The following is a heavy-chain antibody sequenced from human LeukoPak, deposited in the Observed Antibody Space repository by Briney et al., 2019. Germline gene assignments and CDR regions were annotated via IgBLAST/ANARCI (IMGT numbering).Heavy chain of an antibody. CDR1: AFTFSNYA. D-gene: IGHD3-9*01. Sequence: GRSLRLSCAASAFTFSNYAMTWVRQAPGKGLEWVSATSGSGGSTYYANSVKGRFTISRDNSKNTLYLQMSSLRADDTAVYYCAKCSRVDWLPIDYWGRGTLVTVSS. CDR2: TSGSGGST. V-gene: IGHV3-23*01. J-gene: IGHJ4*02. CDR3: AKCSRVDWLPIDY.